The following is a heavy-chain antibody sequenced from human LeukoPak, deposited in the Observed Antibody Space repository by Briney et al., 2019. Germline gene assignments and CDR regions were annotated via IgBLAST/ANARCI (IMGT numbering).Heavy chain of an antibody. CDR1: GGTFSSYA. J-gene: IGHJ5*02. CDR3: ARDTTMITYWFDP. D-gene: IGHD5-18*01. CDR2: INPNSGGT. Sequence: PWASVKVSCKASGGTFSSYAISWVRQAPGQGLEWMGWINPNSGGTNYAQKFQGRVTMTRDTSISTAYMELTRLRSDDTAVYYCARDTTMITYWFDPWGQGTLVTVSS. V-gene: IGHV1-2*02.